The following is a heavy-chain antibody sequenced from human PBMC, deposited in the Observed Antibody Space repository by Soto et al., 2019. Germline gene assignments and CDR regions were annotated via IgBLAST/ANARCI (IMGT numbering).Heavy chain of an antibody. CDR1: GYTFTSYA. Sequence: ASVKVSCKASGYTFTSYAMHWVRQAPGQRLEWMGWINAGNGNTKYSQKFQGRVTITRDTSASTAYMELSSLRSEDTAVYYCARRSLDYDSKRYGMDVWGQGTTVTFSS. CDR3: ARRSLDYDSKRYGMDV. J-gene: IGHJ6*02. D-gene: IGHD3-22*01. CDR2: INAGNGNT. V-gene: IGHV1-3*01.